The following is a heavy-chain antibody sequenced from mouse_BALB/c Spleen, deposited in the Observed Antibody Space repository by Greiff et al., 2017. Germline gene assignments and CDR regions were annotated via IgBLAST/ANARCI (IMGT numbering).Heavy chain of an antibody. D-gene: IGHD2-12*01. CDR3: ARYDGSPYAMDY. Sequence: EVKLMESGPGLVKPSQSLSLTCTVTGYSITSDYAWNWIRQFPGNQLEWMGYISYSGSTSYNPSLKSRISITRDTSKNQFFLQLNSVTTEDTATYYCARYDGSPYAMDYWGQGTSVTVSS. V-gene: IGHV3-2*02. J-gene: IGHJ4*01. CDR1: GYSITSDYA. CDR2: ISYSGST.